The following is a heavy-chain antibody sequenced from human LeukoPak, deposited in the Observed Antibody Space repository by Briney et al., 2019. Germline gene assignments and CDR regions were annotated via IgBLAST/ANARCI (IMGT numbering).Heavy chain of an antibody. CDR3: ARSFMVVVPAATYYYCYYMDV. CDR1: GGSISSYY. CDR2: IYYSGST. V-gene: IGHV4-59*08. D-gene: IGHD2-2*01. J-gene: IGHJ6*03. Sequence: SETLSLTCTVSGGSISSYYWSWIRQPPGKGLEWIGYIYYSGSTNYNPSLKSRVTISVDTSKNQFSLKLSSVTAADTAVYYCARSFMVVVPAATYYYCYYMDVWGKGTTVTVSS.